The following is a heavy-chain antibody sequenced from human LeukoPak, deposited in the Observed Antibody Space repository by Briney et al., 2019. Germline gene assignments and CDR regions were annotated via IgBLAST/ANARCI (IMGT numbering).Heavy chain of an antibody. D-gene: IGHD3-22*01. J-gene: IGHJ4*02. CDR1: GFTFDDWA. Sequence: GRSLRLSCAGSGFTFDDWAMQWVRQAPGKGLEWVAGISWNSGTIGYADSVRGRFTISRDNARRSLYLQMNSLRADDTALYYCTRGPWLIVYWGQGTQVTVSS. V-gene: IGHV3-9*01. CDR3: TRGPWLIVY. CDR2: ISWNSGTI.